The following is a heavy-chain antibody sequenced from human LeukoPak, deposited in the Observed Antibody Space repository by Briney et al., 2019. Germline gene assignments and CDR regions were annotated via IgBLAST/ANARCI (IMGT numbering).Heavy chain of an antibody. V-gene: IGHV3-66*01. CDR2: IYSGGST. CDR1: GFTVSSNY. Sequence: PGGSLRLSCAASGFTVSSNYMSWVRQAPGKGLEWVSVIYSGGSTYYADSVKGRFTISRDNSKNTLYLQMNSLRAEDTAVYYCAKNRWELPPVFDYWGKGTLVTVSS. CDR3: AKNRWELPPVFDY. D-gene: IGHD1-26*01. J-gene: IGHJ4*02.